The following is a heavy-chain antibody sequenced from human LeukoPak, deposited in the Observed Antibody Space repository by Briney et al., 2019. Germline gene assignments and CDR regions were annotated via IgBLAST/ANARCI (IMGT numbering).Heavy chain of an antibody. CDR2: IIPIFGTA. V-gene: IGHV1-69*05. CDR1: GGTFSSYA. Sequence: ASVKVSCKASGGTFSSYAISWVRQAPGQGLEWMGRIIPIFGTANYAQKFQGRVTTTTDESTSTAYMELSSLRSEDTAVYYCASNGPGAFDIWGQGTMVTVSS. CDR3: ASNGPGAFDI. J-gene: IGHJ3*02.